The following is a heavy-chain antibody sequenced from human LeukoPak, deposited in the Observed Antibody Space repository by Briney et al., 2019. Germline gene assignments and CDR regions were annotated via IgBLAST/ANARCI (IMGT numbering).Heavy chain of an antibody. J-gene: IGHJ3*02. CDR3: ARDSERFYPYRLNAFDI. CDR2: IYTSGST. D-gene: IGHD5-18*01. V-gene: IGHV4-4*07. CDR1: GGSISSYY. Sequence: SETLFLTCTVPGGSISSYYWSWIRQPAGKGLEWIGRIYTSGSTNYNPSLKSRVTMSVGTSKNQFSLKLSSVTAADTAVYYCARDSERFYPYRLNAFDIWGQGTMVTVSS.